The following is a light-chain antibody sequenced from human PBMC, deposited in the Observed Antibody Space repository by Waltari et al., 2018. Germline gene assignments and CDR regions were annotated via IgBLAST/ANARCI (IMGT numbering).Light chain of an antibody. CDR3: LLYYGGAGV. Sequence: QTVVTQEPSLTVSPGGTVTLTCASSTVTVTSVYYPNWFQQKPGQAPRALISGTSNKYSWTPDRFSGSLLGGKAALTLSGVQPEDEAEYYCLLYYGGAGVFGGGTKLTVL. J-gene: IGLJ3*02. CDR1: TVTVTSVYY. V-gene: IGLV7-43*01. CDR2: GTS.